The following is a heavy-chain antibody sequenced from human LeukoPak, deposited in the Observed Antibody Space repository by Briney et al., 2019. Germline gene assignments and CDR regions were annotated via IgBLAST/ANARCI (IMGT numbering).Heavy chain of an antibody. V-gene: IGHV1-69*05. CDR2: IIPIFGTA. CDR3: AREGIIVVPSAMGNNAFDI. Sequence: ASVKVSCKASGGTFSSYAISWVRQAPGQGLEWMGGIIPIFGTANYAQKFQDRVTITTDESTSTAYMELSSLRSEDTAVYYCAREGIIVVPSAMGNNAFDIWGQGTMVTVSS. CDR1: GGTFSSYA. J-gene: IGHJ3*02. D-gene: IGHD2-2*01.